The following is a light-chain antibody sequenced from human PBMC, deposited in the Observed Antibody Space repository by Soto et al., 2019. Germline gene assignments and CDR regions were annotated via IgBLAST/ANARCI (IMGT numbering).Light chain of an antibody. CDR1: SSDVGSYNY. Sequence: QSAVTQPASVSGSPGQSITMSCTGTSSDVGSYNYVSWYQQHPGKAPKLMIYDVSNRPSGVSNRFSGSKSGNTASLTISGLQAEDEADYYCSSYTSSSTYVFGTGTKVTVL. J-gene: IGLJ1*01. CDR2: DVS. V-gene: IGLV2-14*01. CDR3: SSYTSSSTYV.